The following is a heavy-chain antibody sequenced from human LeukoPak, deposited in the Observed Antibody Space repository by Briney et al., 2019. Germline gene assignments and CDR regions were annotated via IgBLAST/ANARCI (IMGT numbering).Heavy chain of an antibody. CDR2: IKSKPNGGTT. CDR3: ATDRPDF. V-gene: IGHV3-15*01. CDR1: GFIFSNTW. J-gene: IGHJ4*02. Sequence: GGSLRLSCTASGFIFSNTWMSWVRQAPGKGLEWVGRIKSKPNGGTTDYAAPVKGRFTISRDDSKNTLYLQMNSLKTDDTALYYSATDRPDFWGQGTLVTVSS.